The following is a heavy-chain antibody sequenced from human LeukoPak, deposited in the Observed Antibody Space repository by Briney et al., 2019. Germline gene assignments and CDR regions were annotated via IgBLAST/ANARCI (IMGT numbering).Heavy chain of an antibody. J-gene: IGHJ4*02. CDR3: ASSVNSYTSSWYAY. CDR2: ISSDTTYT. V-gene: IGHV3-11*03. CDR1: GFTFSDYY. D-gene: IGHD6-13*01. Sequence: PGGSLRLSCAASGFTFSDYYMSWIRQVSGKGLEWVSYISSDTTYTNYAGSVKGRFTISRDNAKNSLYLQMNSLRAEDTAVYYCASSVNSYTSSWYAYWGRGSQVTVSS.